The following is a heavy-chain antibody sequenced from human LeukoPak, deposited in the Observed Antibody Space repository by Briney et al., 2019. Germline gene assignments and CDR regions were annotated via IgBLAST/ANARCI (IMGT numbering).Heavy chain of an antibody. D-gene: IGHD3-16*01. Sequence: GGSLRLSCAASGFTFDVFAMHWVRQAPGKGLEWVSLISWDGGSLYYADSVRGRFTTSRDNSKNSLYLQMNSLRAEDTALYYCAKDMYYDTSNHYYYALDVWGQGTTVTVSS. CDR1: GFTFDVFA. J-gene: IGHJ6*02. V-gene: IGHV3-43D*03. CDR2: ISWDGGSL. CDR3: AKDMYYDTSNHYYYALDV.